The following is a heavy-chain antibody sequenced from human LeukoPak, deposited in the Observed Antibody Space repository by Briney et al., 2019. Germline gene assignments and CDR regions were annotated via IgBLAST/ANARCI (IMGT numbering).Heavy chain of an antibody. CDR2: ISSSSSYI. D-gene: IGHD2-21*02. CDR3: ARDLGVYCGGDCPLDY. CDR1: GFTFSSYS. V-gene: IGHV3-21*01. Sequence: PGGSLRLSCAASGFTFSSYSMNWVRQAPGKGLEWVSSISSSSSYIYYADSVKGRFTISRDNAKNSLYLQMNSLRAEDTAVYYCARDLGVYCGGDCPLDYWGQGTLVTVSS. J-gene: IGHJ4*02.